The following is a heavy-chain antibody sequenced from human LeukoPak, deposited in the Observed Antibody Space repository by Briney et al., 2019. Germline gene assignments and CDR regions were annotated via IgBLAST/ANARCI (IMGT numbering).Heavy chain of an antibody. CDR1: GGSISSYY. V-gene: IGHV4-59*01. Sequence: PSETLTLTCAASGGSISSYYWSWIRQPPGKGLEWIGYVYYSGSTNYNPSLKSRDTISVDMSKNHFSLKLSSVTAADTAVYYCARGGYQIRWNAFDIWGQGTMVTVSS. J-gene: IGHJ3*02. CDR2: VYYSGST. CDR3: ARGGYQIRWNAFDI. D-gene: IGHD4-23*01.